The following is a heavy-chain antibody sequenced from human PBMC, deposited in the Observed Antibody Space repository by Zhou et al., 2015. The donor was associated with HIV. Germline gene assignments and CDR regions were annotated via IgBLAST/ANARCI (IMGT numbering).Heavy chain of an antibody. CDR2: IKSRVDGRTT. D-gene: IGHD2-15*01. Sequence: DVQLVESGGGLVKPGESLRLSCAASGLSFSNAWMTWVRQAPGKGLEWVGRIKSRVDGRTTDYGAPVKGRFTIYRVNSKNTLYLQMNSLRAEDTAVYYCAKDRTTWDGSGYFDYWGQGTLVTVSS. CDR1: GLSFSNAW. J-gene: IGHJ4*02. CDR3: AKDRTTWDGSGYFDY. V-gene: IGHV3-15*01.